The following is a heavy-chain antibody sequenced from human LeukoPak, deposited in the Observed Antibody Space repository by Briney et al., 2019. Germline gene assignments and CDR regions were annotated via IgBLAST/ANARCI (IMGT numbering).Heavy chain of an antibody. V-gene: IGHV3-7*01. J-gene: IGHJ4*02. CDR2: IKQDGSEK. CDR3: ARGGFGIAAAGTSPGLDY. Sequence: GGSLRLSCAASGFTFSSYWMSWVRQAPGKGLEWVANIKQDGSEKYYVDSVKGRSTISRDNAKNSLYLQMNSLRAEDTAVYYCARGGFGIAAAGTSPGLDYWGQGTLVTVSS. CDR1: GFTFSSYW. D-gene: IGHD6-13*01.